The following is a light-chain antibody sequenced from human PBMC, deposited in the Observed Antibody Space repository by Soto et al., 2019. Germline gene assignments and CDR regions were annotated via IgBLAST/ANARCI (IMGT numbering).Light chain of an antibody. CDR2: DPS. Sequence: EVGCPEDPATLLFPQGQRATFSCRASLRFSTSYLARYKQKPDQAPRLRIQDPSRATGIPDRFSGSGSGTDFTLTITRLEPEDFAVYYCQHYGTSALFGPGTKVDI. CDR1: LRFSTSY. V-gene: IGKV3-20*01. CDR3: QHYGTSAL. J-gene: IGKJ3*01.